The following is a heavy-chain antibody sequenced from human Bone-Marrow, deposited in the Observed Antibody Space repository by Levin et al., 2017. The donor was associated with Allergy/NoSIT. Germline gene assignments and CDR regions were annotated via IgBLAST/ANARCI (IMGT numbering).Heavy chain of an antibody. V-gene: IGHV3-9*01. CDR2: ISWNSGNI. Sequence: LSLTCAASGFIFDDYAMHWVRQAPGKGLEWVSSISWNSGNINYADSVKGRFTISRDNAKTSLFLQMNILRFEDTALYYCVKDMAKGAAMMHYHYYYGLEALGQGTTVTVSS. D-gene: IGHD6-25*01. J-gene: IGHJ6*02. CDR1: GFIFDDYA. CDR3: VKDMAKGAAMMHYHYYYGLEA.